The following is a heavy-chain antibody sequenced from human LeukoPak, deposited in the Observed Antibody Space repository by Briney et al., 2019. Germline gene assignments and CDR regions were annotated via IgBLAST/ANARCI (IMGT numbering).Heavy chain of an antibody. V-gene: IGHV3-21*01. CDR2: ISSSSSYI. Sequence: GGSLRLSCAASGFTFGSYSMNWVRQAPGKGLEWVSSISSSSSYIYYADSVKGRFTISRDNAKNSPYLQMNSLRAEDTAVYYCARGRRARDNWFDPWGQGTLVTISS. J-gene: IGHJ5*02. CDR1: GFTFGSYS. CDR3: ARGRRARDNWFDP.